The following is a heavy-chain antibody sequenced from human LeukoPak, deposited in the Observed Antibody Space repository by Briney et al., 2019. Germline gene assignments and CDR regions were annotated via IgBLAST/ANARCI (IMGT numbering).Heavy chain of an antibody. J-gene: IGHJ4*02. D-gene: IGHD1-26*01. V-gene: IGHV3-23*01. CDR3: ASPIVGATTIDY. Sequence: GGSLRLSCTSSGFDFNTFAMNWVRQAPGKGLEWVSGISASGSRTYYGGAAKGRFTISRDDSKNMLFLDMNNLRAEDTAVYYCASPIVGATTIDYWGQGTLVTVSS. CDR1: GFDFNTFA. CDR2: ISASGSRT.